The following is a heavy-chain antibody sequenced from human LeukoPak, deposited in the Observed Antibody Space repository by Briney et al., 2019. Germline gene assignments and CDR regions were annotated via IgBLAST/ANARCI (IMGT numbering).Heavy chain of an antibody. CDR3: ARDRYSSGWGAFDI. CDR2: INPNSGGT. V-gene: IGHV1-2*02. J-gene: IGHJ3*02. D-gene: IGHD6-19*01. Sequence: ASVKVSCKASGYTFTGYYMHWVRQAPGQGLEWVGWINPNSGGTVYAQKFQGRVTMTGDTSISTAYMDLSRLTSDDTAVYYCARDRYSSGWGAFDIWGQGTMVTVSS. CDR1: GYTFTGYY.